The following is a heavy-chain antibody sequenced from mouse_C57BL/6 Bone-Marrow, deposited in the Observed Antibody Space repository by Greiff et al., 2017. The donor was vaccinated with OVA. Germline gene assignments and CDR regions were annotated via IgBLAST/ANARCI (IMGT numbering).Heavy chain of an antibody. CDR1: GFTFSSYA. J-gene: IGHJ4*01. Sequence: EVKLMESGEGLVKPGGSLKLSCAASGFTFSSYAMSWVRQTPEKRLEWVAYISSGGDYIYYADTVKGRFTLYRDTARNHLYLQMSSLKSEDTAMYYCTRDSLYDYDYAMDYWGQGTSVTVSS. CDR3: TRDSLYDYDYAMDY. V-gene: IGHV5-9-1*02. D-gene: IGHD2-4*01. CDR2: ISSGGDYI.